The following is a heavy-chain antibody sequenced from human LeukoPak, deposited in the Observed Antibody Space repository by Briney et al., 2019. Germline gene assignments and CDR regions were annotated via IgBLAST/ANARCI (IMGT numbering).Heavy chain of an antibody. CDR3: ARTGGYCSGGSCYSIDY. J-gene: IGHJ4*02. V-gene: IGHV4-59*01. CDR1: GGSISSYY. CDR2: IYYSGST. Sequence: SETLSLTCTVSGGSISSYYWSWIRQPPGKGLEWLGYIYYSGSTNYNPSLKSRVTISVDTSKNQFSLKLSSVTAADTAVYYCARTGGYCSGGSCYSIDYWGQGTLVTVPS. D-gene: IGHD2-15*01.